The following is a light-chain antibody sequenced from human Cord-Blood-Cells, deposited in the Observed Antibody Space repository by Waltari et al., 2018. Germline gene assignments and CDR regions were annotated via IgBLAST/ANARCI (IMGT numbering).Light chain of an antibody. CDR2: AAS. CDR1: QSISSY. CDR3: QQSYSTSWT. V-gene: IGKV1-39*01. J-gene: IGKJ1*01. Sequence: DIQITQSPSSLSAYVGDRVTITCRASQSISSYLNWYQQKPSQAPKLLIYAASSLQSWVPSRFRGSGSGTDFTLTISSLQPENFATYYCQQSYSTSWTFGQGTKVEIK.